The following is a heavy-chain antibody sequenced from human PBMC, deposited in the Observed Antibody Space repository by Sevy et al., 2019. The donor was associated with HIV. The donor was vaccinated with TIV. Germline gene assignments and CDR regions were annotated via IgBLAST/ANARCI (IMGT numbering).Heavy chain of an antibody. CDR1: GFTFSSYW. V-gene: IGHV3-7*03. D-gene: IGHD3-16*02. CDR2: IKQDGSEK. J-gene: IGHJ4*02. Sequence: GGSLRLFCAASGFTFSSYWMSWVRQAPGKGLEWVANIKQDGSEKYYVDSVKGRFTISRDNAKNSLYLQMNSLRAEDTAVYYCARDRGGLRLGELSFIVWGQRTLVTVSS. CDR3: ARDRGGLRLGELSFIV.